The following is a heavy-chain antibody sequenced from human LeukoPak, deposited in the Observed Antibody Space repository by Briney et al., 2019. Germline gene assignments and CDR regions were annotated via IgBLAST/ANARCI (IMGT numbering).Heavy chain of an antibody. V-gene: IGHV4-34*01. J-gene: IGHJ4*02. D-gene: IGHD6-13*01. CDR3: ARGRYVTTRGGAAAGFLDY. CDR2: INHGGST. Sequence: SETLSLTCAVSGGSFSGHYWDWIRQPPGKGLEGSGEINHGGSTNYNPSLKSRVTISVDTSQNQFSLRLSSVTAADTAVYYCARGRYVTTRGGAAAGFLDYWGQGTLVTVST. CDR1: GGSFSGHY.